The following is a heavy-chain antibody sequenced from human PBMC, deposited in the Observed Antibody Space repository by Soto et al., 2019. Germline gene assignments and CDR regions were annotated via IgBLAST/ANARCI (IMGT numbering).Heavy chain of an antibody. Sequence: SETLSLTCAVYGGSFSGYYWSWIRQPPGKGLEWIGEINHSGSTNYNPSLKSRVTISVDTSKNQFSLKLSSVTAADTAVYYCARDQNTMVRGENWFDPWGQGTLVTVSS. CDR3: ARDQNTMVRGENWFDP. J-gene: IGHJ5*02. D-gene: IGHD3-10*01. V-gene: IGHV4-34*01. CDR2: INHSGST. CDR1: GGSFSGYY.